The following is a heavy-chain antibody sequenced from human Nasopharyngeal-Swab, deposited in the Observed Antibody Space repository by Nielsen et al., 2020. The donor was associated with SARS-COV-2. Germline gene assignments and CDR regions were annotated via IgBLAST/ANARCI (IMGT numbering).Heavy chain of an antibody. CDR2: FDPEDGET. V-gene: IGHV1-24*01. Sequence: ASVKVSCKVSGYTLTELSMHWVRQAPGKGLEWMGGFDPEDGETIYAQKFQGRVTMTEDTSTDTAYMELSSLRSEDTAVYYCAAVSKVGATSWALGDWFGPWGQGTLVTVSS. CDR1: GYTLTELS. J-gene: IGHJ5*02. D-gene: IGHD1-26*01. CDR3: AAVSKVGATSWALGDWFGP.